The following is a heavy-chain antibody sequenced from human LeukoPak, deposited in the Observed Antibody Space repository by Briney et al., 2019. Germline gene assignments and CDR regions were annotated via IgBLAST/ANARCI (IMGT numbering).Heavy chain of an antibody. J-gene: IGHJ3*02. Sequence: ETLSLTCAVYGGSFSGYYWSWIRQPPGKGLEWVSSISSSSSYIYYADSVKGRFTISRDNAKNSLYLQMNSLRAEDTAVYYCARDLGSSSRSDAFDIWGQGTMVTVSS. V-gene: IGHV3-21*01. CDR1: GGSFSGYY. CDR3: ARDLGSSSRSDAFDI. CDR2: ISSSSSYI. D-gene: IGHD6-13*01.